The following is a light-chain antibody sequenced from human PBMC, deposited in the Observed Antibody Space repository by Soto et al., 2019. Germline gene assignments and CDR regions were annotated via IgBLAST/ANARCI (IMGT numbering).Light chain of an antibody. CDR1: ALPKQY. V-gene: IGLV3-25*02. CDR2: KDS. J-gene: IGLJ1*01. Sequence: SYELTQPPSVSVSPGQTARITCSGAALPKQYAYWYQQKPGQAPVVVIYKDSERPSGIPERFSGSSSGTTVTLTISGVQAEDEADYYCQSADSSGTWVFGSGTKLTVL. CDR3: QSADSSGTWV.